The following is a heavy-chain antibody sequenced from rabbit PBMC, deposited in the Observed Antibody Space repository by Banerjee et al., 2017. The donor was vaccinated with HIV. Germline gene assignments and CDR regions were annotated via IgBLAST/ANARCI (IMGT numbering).Heavy chain of an antibody. D-gene: IGHD6-1*01. CDR3: AREAGYADDGGGYYFNL. CDR1: GFDISSYH. V-gene: IGHV1S40*01. J-gene: IGHJ4*01. Sequence: QSLQESGGGLFQPGGSLALTCKASGFDISSYHMCWVRQAPGKGLEWIGCINTGSGNAYYASWVISRFTISKTSSTTVTLQMTNLTAADTATYFCAREAGYADDGGGYYFNLWGQGTLVTVS. CDR2: INTGSGNA.